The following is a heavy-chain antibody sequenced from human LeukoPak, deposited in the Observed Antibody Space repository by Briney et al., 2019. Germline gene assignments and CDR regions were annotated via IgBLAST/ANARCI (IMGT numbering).Heavy chain of an antibody. J-gene: IGHJ5*02. CDR2: IYYSGST. Sequence: SETLSLTCTVSGGSISSYYWSWIRQPPGKGLEWIGYIYYSGSTNYNPSLKSRVTISVDTSKNQFSLKLRSVTAADTAVYYCARDSSGWSRGWFDPCGQGTLVTVSS. CDR3: ARDSSGWSRGWFDP. D-gene: IGHD6-19*01. V-gene: IGHV4-59*01. CDR1: GGSISSYY.